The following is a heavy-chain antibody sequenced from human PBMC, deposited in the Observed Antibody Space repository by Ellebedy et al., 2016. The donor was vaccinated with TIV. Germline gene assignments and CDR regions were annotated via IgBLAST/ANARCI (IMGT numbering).Heavy chain of an antibody. J-gene: IGHJ4*02. D-gene: IGHD1-7*01. CDR2: ISSSSSYI. Sequence: GESLKISXAASGFTFSSYAMSWVRQAPGKGLEWVSSISSSSSYIYYADSVKGRFTISRDNSKNSLYLQMDSLKTEDTAVYYCARVFLKYGNYYFDCWGQGTLVTVSS. CDR3: ARVFLKYGNYYFDC. V-gene: IGHV3-21*04. CDR1: GFTFSSYA.